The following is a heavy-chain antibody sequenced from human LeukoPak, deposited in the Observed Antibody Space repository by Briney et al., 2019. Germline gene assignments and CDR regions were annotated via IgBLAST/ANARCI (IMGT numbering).Heavy chain of an antibody. J-gene: IGHJ4*02. Sequence: GGSLRLSCAASGFTFSSYGMHWVRQAPGKGLEWVAVISYDGSNKYYADSVKGRFTISRDNAKNSLYLQMNSLRAEDTALYYCAKDPGRGGGWSFWGQGTLVTVSS. CDR1: GFTFSSYG. CDR3: AKDPGRGGGWSF. CDR2: ISYDGSNK. V-gene: IGHV3-30*18. D-gene: IGHD6-19*01.